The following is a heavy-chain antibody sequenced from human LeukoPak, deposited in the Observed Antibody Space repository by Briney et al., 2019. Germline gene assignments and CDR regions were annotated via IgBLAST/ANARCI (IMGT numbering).Heavy chain of an antibody. Sequence: GGSLRLSCAASGFTFSSYSMNWVGQAPGKGLEWVSYISSSSSTIYYADSVKGRFTISRDNAKNSLYLQMNSLRAEDTAVYYCARDRGKEYSSSSTYYYGMDVWGQGTTVTVSS. CDR1: GFTFSSYS. CDR3: ARDRGKEYSSSSTYYYGMDV. J-gene: IGHJ6*02. D-gene: IGHD6-6*01. CDR2: ISSSSSTI. V-gene: IGHV3-48*01.